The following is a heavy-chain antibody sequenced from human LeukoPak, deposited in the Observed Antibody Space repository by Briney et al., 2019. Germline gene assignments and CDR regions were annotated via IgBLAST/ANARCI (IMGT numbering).Heavy chain of an antibody. V-gene: IGHV3-73*01. CDR2: RSKANSYAT. Sequence: GGSLKLSCAASGFTFSASALHWFRQASGKGLERVGRRSKANSYATAYAASVEGRFTISRDDSKNTAYLEMNSLKTEDTAVYYCTRFNQEPYGMDVWGQGTTVTVSS. CDR1: GFTFSASA. CDR3: TRFNQEPYGMDV. J-gene: IGHJ6*02. D-gene: IGHD1-14*01.